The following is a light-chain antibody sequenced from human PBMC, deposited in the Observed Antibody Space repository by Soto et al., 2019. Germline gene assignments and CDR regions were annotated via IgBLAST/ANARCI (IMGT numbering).Light chain of an antibody. CDR3: QQYGSSPGT. CDR2: GAF. CDR1: QSVSSSY. J-gene: IGKJ1*01. V-gene: IGKV3-20*01. Sequence: EIVLTQSPGTLSLSPGERATLSCRASQSVSSSYLAWYQQKPGQAPRLLIYGAFNRATGVPDRFSGSGSGTDFTLTISRLEPEDFAVYYCQQYGSSPGTFGQGTKVEIK.